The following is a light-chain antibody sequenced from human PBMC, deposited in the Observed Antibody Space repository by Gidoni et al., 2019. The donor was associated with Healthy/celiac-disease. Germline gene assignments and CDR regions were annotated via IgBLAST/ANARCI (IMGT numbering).Light chain of an antibody. Sequence: DIQMTQSPSTLSASVVDRVTITCRASQSISSCLDWYQQKPGKAPKLLLYKASSFESGVLSRFCGSGSATAFSLPIISLLPADFVAYYCQQHNSYSPWTFGQGTKVEIK. CDR3: QQHNSYSPWT. J-gene: IGKJ1*01. CDR1: QSISSC. V-gene: IGKV1-5*03. CDR2: KAS.